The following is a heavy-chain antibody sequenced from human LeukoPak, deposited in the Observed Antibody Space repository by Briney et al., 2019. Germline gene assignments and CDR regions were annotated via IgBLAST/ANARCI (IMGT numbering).Heavy chain of an antibody. V-gene: IGHV4-39*07. J-gene: IGHJ4*02. CDR1: GGSISSSSYY. CDR3: ARESIKAYAKSFDY. CDR2: IYYSGST. D-gene: IGHD2-8*01. Sequence: SETLSLTCTVSGGSISSSSYYWGWIRQPPGKGLEWIGSIYYSGSTYYNPSLKSRVTMSVDTSKNQFSLKLSSVTAADTAVYYCARESIKAYAKSFDYWGQGTLVTVSS.